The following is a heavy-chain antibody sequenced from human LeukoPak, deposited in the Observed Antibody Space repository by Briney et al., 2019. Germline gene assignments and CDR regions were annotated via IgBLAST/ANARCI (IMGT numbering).Heavy chain of an antibody. J-gene: IGHJ6*03. CDR2: ISGSGGST. CDR3: AKGGDILTGYYNYYYYYYMDV. Sequence: PGGSLRLSCAASGFTFSSYAMSWVRQAPGKGLEWVSAISGSGGSTYYADSVKGRFTISRDNSKNTLYLQMNSPRAEDTAVYYCAKGGDILTGYYNYYYYYYMDVWGKGTTVTVSS. D-gene: IGHD3-9*01. V-gene: IGHV3-23*01. CDR1: GFTFSSYA.